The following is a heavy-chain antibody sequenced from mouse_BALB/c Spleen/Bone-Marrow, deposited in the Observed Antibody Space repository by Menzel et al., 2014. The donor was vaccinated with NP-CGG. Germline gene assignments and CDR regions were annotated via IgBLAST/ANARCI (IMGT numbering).Heavy chain of an antibody. CDR2: INPSNGGT. J-gene: IGHJ4*01. CDR3: TRSRRAMDY. Sequence: QVQLQQSGAELVRPGSSVKISCKASGYAFSSYWMNWVKQRPGQGLEWIGEINPSNGGTNFNEKFKSKATLTVDKSSSTAYMQLSSLTSEDSAVYYCTRSRRAMDYWGQGTSVTVSS. CDR1: GYAFSSYW. D-gene: IGHD2-12*01. V-gene: IGHV1S81*02.